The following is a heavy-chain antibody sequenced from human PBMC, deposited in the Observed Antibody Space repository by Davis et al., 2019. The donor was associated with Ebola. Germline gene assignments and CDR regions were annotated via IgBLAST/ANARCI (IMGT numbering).Heavy chain of an antibody. CDR1: GFTFSRNS. J-gene: IGHJ4*02. D-gene: IGHD3-10*01. Sequence: GESLKISCVASGFTFSRNSMNWVRQAPGQGLEWVSYISSSSTTIYYADSVKGRFTISSDNAKNALYLQMNSLRDEDTAVYYCARAGMVQGVITKWDGYWGQGTLVTVSS. CDR2: ISSSSTTI. CDR3: ARAGMVQGVITKWDGY. V-gene: IGHV3-48*02.